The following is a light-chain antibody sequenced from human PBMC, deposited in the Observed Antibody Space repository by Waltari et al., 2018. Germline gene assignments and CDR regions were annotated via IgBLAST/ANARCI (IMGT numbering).Light chain of an antibody. CDR1: RSDVGSYNL. Sequence: QSALTQPASVSGSPGQSITISCPGTRSDVGSYNLVPWYQQHPGKAPKLMIYEGSKRPSGVSNRFSGSKSGNTASLTISGLQAEDEADYYCCSYAGSSTSVFGGGTKLTVL. CDR3: CSYAGSSTSV. CDR2: EGS. V-gene: IGLV2-23*01. J-gene: IGLJ2*01.